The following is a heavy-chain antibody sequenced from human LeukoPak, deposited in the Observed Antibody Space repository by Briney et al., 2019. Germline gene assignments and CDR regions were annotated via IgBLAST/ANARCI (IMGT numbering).Heavy chain of an antibody. Sequence: SETLSLTCAVYGGSFSGYYWSWIRQPPGKGLEWIGEINHSGSTNYNPSLKSRVTISVDTSKNQFSLKLSSVTAADTAVYYCARETTNGAGGYDYWGQGTLVTVSS. V-gene: IGHV4-34*01. CDR1: GGSFSGYY. CDR3: ARETTNGAGGYDY. CDR2: INHSGST. J-gene: IGHJ4*02. D-gene: IGHD1-7*01.